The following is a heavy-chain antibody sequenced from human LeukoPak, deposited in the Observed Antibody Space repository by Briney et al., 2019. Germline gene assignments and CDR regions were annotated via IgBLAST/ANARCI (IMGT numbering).Heavy chain of an antibody. CDR1: GFTFSSYS. V-gene: IGHV3-48*01. CDR2: ISSSSSTI. Sequence: GGSLRLSCAASGFTFSSYSMNWVRQAPGKGLEWVSYISSSSSTIYYADSVKGRFTISRDNAKNSLYLQMNSLRAEDTAVYYCARDRAEYCSSTSCYTGSYFDYWGQGTLVTVSS. CDR3: ARDRAEYCSSTSCYTGSYFDY. J-gene: IGHJ4*02. D-gene: IGHD2-2*02.